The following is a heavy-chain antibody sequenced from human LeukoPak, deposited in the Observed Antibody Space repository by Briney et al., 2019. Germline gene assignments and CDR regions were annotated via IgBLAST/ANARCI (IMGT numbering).Heavy chain of an antibody. CDR2: INPNSGGT. Sequence: GASVKVSCKASGYTFTGYYMHWVRQAPGQGLEWMGWINPNSGGTNYAQKFQGRVTMTRDTSISTAYMELSRLRSDDTAVYYCARTVGSSGWYYFGYWGQGTLVTVSS. D-gene: IGHD6-19*01. CDR3: ARTVGSSGWYYFGY. V-gene: IGHV1-2*02. J-gene: IGHJ4*02. CDR1: GYTFTGYY.